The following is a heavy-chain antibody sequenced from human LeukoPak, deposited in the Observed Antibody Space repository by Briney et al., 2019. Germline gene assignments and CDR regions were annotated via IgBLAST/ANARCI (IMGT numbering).Heavy chain of an antibody. CDR3: ARGDSSGWFYSVDV. D-gene: IGHD6-19*01. V-gene: IGHV3-23*01. J-gene: IGHJ6*02. Sequence: LGGSLRLSCAASGFTFSSYAMSWVRQALGKGLEWVLAITGSSGRTYYAASVKGRCTISRDNPKNTLFLQMNSLRAEDTAIYYCARGDSSGWFYSVDVWGQGTTVTVSS. CDR1: GFTFSSYA. CDR2: ITGSSGRT.